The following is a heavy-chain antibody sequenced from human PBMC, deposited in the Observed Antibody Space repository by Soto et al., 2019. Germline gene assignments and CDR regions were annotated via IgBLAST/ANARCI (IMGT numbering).Heavy chain of an antibody. CDR1: GGSFSGYY. Sequence: SETLSLTCAVYGGSFSGYYWSWIRQPPGKGLEWIGEINHSGSTNYNPSLKSRVTISVDTSKNQFSLKLSSVTAADTAVYYCARTVAGTRWFDPWGQGTLVTAPQ. J-gene: IGHJ5*02. CDR2: INHSGST. V-gene: IGHV4-34*01. CDR3: ARTVAGTRWFDP. D-gene: IGHD6-19*01.